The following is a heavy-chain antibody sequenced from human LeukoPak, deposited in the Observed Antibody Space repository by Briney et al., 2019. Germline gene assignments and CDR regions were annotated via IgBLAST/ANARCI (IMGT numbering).Heavy chain of an antibody. CDR3: ARVQSIAAAGVSEFDY. CDR2: INPNSGGT. J-gene: IGHJ4*02. V-gene: IGHV1-2*02. D-gene: IGHD6-13*01. Sequence: GASVKVSCEASGYTFTGPFVHWVRQAPGQGLEWMGWINPNSGGTNYAQKFQGRVAMTRDTSISTAYMDLSGLRSDDTAVYYCARVQSIAAAGVSEFDYWGQGTLVTVSS. CDR1: GYTFTGPF.